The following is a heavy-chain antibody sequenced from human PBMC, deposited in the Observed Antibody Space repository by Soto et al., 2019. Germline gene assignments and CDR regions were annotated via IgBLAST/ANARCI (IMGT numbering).Heavy chain of an antibody. CDR2: IHYSGST. D-gene: IGHD3-22*01. CDR1: GDSVTIRDYY. V-gene: IGHV4-39*01. J-gene: IGHJ4*02. Sequence: QLQLQESGPGLVKPSETLSLTCTVSGDSVTIRDYYWGWIRQPPGKGLEWIGSIHYSGSTYYNPSRKSRVTISGDTSKKQCSLKLTSVTAADAAVYYCAAHDSGGYYAEYWGQGTLVTVSA. CDR3: AAHDSGGYYAEY.